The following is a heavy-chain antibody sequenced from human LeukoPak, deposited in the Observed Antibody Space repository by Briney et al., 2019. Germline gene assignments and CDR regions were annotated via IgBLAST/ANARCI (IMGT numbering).Heavy chain of an antibody. CDR1: GGTFSSYA. D-gene: IGHD3-22*01. V-gene: IGHV1-69*13. J-gene: IGHJ5*01. CDR2: IIPIFGTA. Sequence: ASVKVSCKASGGTFSSYAISWVRQAPGQGLERMGGIIPIFGTANYAQKFQGRVTITADESTSTAYMELSSLRSEDTAVYYCASGDSSGYGWFDSWGQGTLVTVSS. CDR3: ASGDSSGYGWFDS.